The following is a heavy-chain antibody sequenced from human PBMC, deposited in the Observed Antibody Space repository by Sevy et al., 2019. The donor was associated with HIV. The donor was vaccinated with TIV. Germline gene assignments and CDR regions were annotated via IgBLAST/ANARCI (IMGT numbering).Heavy chain of an antibody. D-gene: IGHD2-2*01. V-gene: IGHV4-34*01. CDR1: GGSFSGYY. CDR3: AREHPVVVVQGAPSWFDP. J-gene: IGHJ5*02. CDR2: INHSGST. Sequence: SETLSLTCAVSGGSFSGYYWNWIRQSPGKGLEWIGEINHSGSTHYNPSLKCRVTISVDTSKNQFSLRLNSVTAADTAVYDCAREHPVVVVQGAPSWFDPWGQGTLVTVSS.